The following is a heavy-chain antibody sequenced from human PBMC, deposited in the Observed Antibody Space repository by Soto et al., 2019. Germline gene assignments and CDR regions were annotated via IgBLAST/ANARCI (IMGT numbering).Heavy chain of an antibody. V-gene: IGHV1-18*01. CDR2: ISAYNGNT. Sequence: GASVKVSCKASGYTFTSYGISWVRQAPGQGLEWMGWISAYNGNTNYAQKLQGRVTMTTDTSTSTAYMELRSLRSDDTAVYYCAREKKDSSGYYYVPGCWFDPWGQGTLVTVSS. CDR3: AREKKDSSGYYYVPGCWFDP. J-gene: IGHJ5*02. CDR1: GYTFTSYG. D-gene: IGHD3-22*01.